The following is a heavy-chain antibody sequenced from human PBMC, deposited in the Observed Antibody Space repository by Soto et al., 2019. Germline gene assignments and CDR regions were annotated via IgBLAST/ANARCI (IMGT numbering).Heavy chain of an antibody. Sequence: QVQLVQSGAEVKPPGASVKVSCKTSGYTFIDYYMHWVRQAPGQGLEWMGWINPNSGGTNYAQKFQGWVTLTRDTSISTAYMELRRLRSEDTAVYFCARDLLPYCSGGSCYPEGAFHIWGQGTMVTVSS. CDR1: GYTFIDYY. J-gene: IGHJ3*02. D-gene: IGHD2-15*01. CDR2: INPNSGGT. CDR3: ARDLLPYCSGGSCYPEGAFHI. V-gene: IGHV1-2*04.